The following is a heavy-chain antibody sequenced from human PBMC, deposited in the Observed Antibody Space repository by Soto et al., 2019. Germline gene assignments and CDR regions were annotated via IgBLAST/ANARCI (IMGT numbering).Heavy chain of an antibody. V-gene: IGHV4-39*01. Sequence: QLQLQESGPGLVKPSETLSLTCTVSGGSISSSSYYWGWIRQPPGKGLEWIGSIYYSGSTYYNPSLMSRGTLSVDTAKNQFSLKLSSVTAADTAVYYCARQEHSSGTYYFDYWGQGTLVTVSS. CDR3: ARQEHSSGTYYFDY. D-gene: IGHD6-19*01. J-gene: IGHJ4*02. CDR2: IYYSGST. CDR1: GGSISSSSYY.